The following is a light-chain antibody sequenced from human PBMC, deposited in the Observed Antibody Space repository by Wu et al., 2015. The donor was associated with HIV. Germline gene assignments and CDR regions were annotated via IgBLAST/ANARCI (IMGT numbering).Light chain of an antibody. V-gene: IGKV1-27*01. CDR1: QAISNY. CDR3: QRYDSDPLT. J-gene: IGKJ3*01. CDR2: AAS. Sequence: DNQMTQSPSSLSASVGDRVTITCRASQAISNYLAWYQQRPGKVPRLLIYAASILQSGVPSRFSGSGSGTDFTLTISSLQPEDVATYYCQRYDSDPLTFGPGTEVDIK.